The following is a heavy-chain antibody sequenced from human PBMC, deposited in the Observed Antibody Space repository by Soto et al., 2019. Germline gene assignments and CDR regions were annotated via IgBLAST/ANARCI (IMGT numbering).Heavy chain of an antibody. J-gene: IGHJ6*02. CDR1: GVTFSSYA. CDR3: AREKATGTTPYYYYGMDV. CDR2: ISYDGSNK. Sequence: PGGSLRLSCAASGVTFSSYAMHCVRQAPGKGLEWVAVISYDGSNKYYADPVKGRFTISRDNSKNTLYLQMNSLRAEDTAVYYCAREKATGTTPYYYYGMDVWGQGTTVTVSS. D-gene: IGHD1-7*01. V-gene: IGHV3-30-3*01.